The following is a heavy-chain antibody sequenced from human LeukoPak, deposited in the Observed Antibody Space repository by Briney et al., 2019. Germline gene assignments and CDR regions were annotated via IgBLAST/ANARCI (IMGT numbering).Heavy chain of an antibody. J-gene: IGHJ6*02. CDR1: GYTFTGYY. CDR3: ARGGRPVLRYFDWSENYYYYGMDV. Sequence: ASVKVSCKASGYTFTGYYMHWVRQAPGQGLEWMGWINPNSGGTNYAQKFQGWVTMTRDTSISTAYMELSRLRSDDTAVYYCARGGRPVLRYFDWSENYYYYGMDVWGQGTTVTVSS. D-gene: IGHD3-9*01. V-gene: IGHV1-2*04. CDR2: INPNSGGT.